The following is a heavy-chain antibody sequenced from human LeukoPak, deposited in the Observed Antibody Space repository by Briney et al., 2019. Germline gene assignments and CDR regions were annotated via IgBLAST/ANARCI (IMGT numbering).Heavy chain of an antibody. Sequence: XETLSLTCTVSGGSFSSYCWNWIRQPPGKGLEWMGYIYYSGSTNCNPSLKSRVTISVDTSKNQFSLKLSSVTAADTAVYYCARVDCSGGSCYSFDYWGQGTLVTVXS. CDR2: IYYSGST. D-gene: IGHD2-15*01. CDR3: ARVDCSGGSCYSFDY. J-gene: IGHJ4*02. CDR1: GGSFSSYC. V-gene: IGHV4-59*01.